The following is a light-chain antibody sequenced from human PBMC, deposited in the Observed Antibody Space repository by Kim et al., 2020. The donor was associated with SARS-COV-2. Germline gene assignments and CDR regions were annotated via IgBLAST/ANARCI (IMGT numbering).Light chain of an antibody. CDR3: SSHSSTSTYV. CDR2: DVT. J-gene: IGLJ1*01. V-gene: IGLV2-14*03. CDR1: GSDIGGYNV. Sequence: GQSFTISCPGVGSDIGGYNVVSSYQDHPGKAPKLMIYDVTQRPSGVSNRFSGSKSGNTASLTISGLQAEDEAGYYCSSHSSTSTYVFGSGTKVTVL.